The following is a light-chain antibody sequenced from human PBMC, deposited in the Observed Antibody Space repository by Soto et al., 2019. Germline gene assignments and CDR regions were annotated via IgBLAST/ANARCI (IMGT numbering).Light chain of an antibody. CDR3: SSYRNGGTLI. CDR2: EVT. Sequence: QSVLTQPASVSGSPGQSITISCTGTTSDVGRYDYDSWYQQHPGKAPKLVIFEVTRRPSESSNRFSGSKSGNTASLTISGLQAEDEADYYCSSYRNGGTLIFGGGTKVTVL. CDR1: TSDVGRYDY. J-gene: IGLJ2*01. V-gene: IGLV2-14*01.